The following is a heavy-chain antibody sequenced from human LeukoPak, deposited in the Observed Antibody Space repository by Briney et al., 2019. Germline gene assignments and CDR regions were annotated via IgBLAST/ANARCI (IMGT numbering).Heavy chain of an antibody. D-gene: IGHD3-16*01. Sequence: SETLSLTCTVSGYSISSGYYWGWIRQPPGKGLEWIGNIYHSGSTYYNPSLKSRVTMSVDTSKNQFSLKLSSVTAADTAVYYYARYQYITFGGVTGYAFDIWGQGTMVTVSS. CDR1: GYSISSGYY. CDR2: IYHSGST. J-gene: IGHJ3*02. CDR3: ARYQYITFGGVTGYAFDI. V-gene: IGHV4-38-2*02.